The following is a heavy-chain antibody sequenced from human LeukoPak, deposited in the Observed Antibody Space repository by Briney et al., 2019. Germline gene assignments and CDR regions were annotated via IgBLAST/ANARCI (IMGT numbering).Heavy chain of an antibody. D-gene: IGHD1/OR15-1a*01. CDR1: AYTVSSYY. CDR3: TRGTNYLPQDY. J-gene: IGHJ4*02. CDR2: INPSGGST. V-gene: IGHV1-46*01. Sequence: ASVKVSCKASAYTVSSYYVHWVRQAPGPGLEWMGIINPSGGSTSYAQKFQGRVTMTRDTSTSTVYMELSSLRSEDTAVYYCTRGTNYLPQDYWGQGTLVTVSS.